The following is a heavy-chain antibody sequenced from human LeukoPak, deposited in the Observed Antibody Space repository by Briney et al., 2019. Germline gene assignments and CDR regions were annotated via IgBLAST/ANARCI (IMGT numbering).Heavy chain of an antibody. CDR3: ARQALGYCSGGSCYYYYGMDV. CDR2: ISSSSSTI. CDR1: GFTFSDYY. J-gene: IGHJ6*02. Sequence: GGSLRLSCAASGFTFSDYYMSWIRQAPGKGLEWVSYISSSSSTIYYADSVKGRFTISRDNAKNSLYLQMNSLRAEDTAVYYCARQALGYCSGGSCYYYYGMDVWGQGTTVTVSS. V-gene: IGHV3-11*01. D-gene: IGHD2-15*01.